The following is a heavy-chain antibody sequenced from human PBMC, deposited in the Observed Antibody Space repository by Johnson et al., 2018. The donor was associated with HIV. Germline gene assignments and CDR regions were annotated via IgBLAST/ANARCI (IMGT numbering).Heavy chain of an antibody. J-gene: IGHJ3*02. CDR1: GFTFSSYA. D-gene: IGHD1-26*01. CDR3: AIRDAGGRDAFDI. CDR2: ISSDGSNK. Sequence: VQLVESGGGVVQPGRSLRLSCAASGFTFSSYAMHWVRQAPGKGLEWVAVISSDGSNKYYADSVKGRFTISRDNSKNTLYLQMNSLRAEDTAVYYCAIRDAGGRDAFDIWGQGTIVTVSS. V-gene: IGHV3-30*04.